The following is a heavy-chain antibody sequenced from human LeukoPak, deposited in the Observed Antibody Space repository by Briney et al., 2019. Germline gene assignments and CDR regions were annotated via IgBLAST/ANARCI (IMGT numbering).Heavy chain of an antibody. D-gene: IGHD2-15*01. Sequence: SETLSLTCTVSGGSVSTSSYYWGWIRQPQGKGLEWIGRIYSSGYTYYNPSLKSRATISVDTSKNQFSLRLTSVTAADTAVYYCAGSDLTQDYWDYWGQGTLVTVSS. CDR3: AGSDLTQDYWDY. CDR1: GGSVSTSSYY. V-gene: IGHV4-39*07. CDR2: IYSSGYT. J-gene: IGHJ4*02.